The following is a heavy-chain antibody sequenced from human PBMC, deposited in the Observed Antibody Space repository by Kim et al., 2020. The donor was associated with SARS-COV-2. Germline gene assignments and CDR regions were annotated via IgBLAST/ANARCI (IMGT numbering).Heavy chain of an antibody. CDR3: ARDRRLLWFGELSYYGMDV. Sequence: SETLSLTCAVSGGSISSSNWWSWVRQPPGKGLEWIGEIYHSGSTNYNPSLKSRVTISVDKSKNQFSLKLSSVTAADTAVYYCARDRRLLWFGELSYYGMDVWGQGTTVTVSS. J-gene: IGHJ6*02. CDR1: GGSISSSNW. V-gene: IGHV4-4*02. D-gene: IGHD3-10*01. CDR2: IYHSGST.